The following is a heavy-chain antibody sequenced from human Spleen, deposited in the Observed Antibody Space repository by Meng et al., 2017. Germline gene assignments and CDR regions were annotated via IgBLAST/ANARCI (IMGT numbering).Heavy chain of an antibody. CDR3: ARGWKETSSIAARRNGFDP. V-gene: IGHV4-34*01. J-gene: IGHJ5*02. D-gene: IGHD6-6*01. CDR1: GGSFSDYY. CDR2: INHSGGT. Sequence: QVQLTQWGAGLLKPSETLSLTCVVSGGSFSDYYWSWIRQPPGKGLEWIGEINHSGGTNYNPSLKSRVTISVDTSKNQFSLKLSSVTAADTAVYYCARGWKETSSIAARRNGFDPWGQGTLVTVSS.